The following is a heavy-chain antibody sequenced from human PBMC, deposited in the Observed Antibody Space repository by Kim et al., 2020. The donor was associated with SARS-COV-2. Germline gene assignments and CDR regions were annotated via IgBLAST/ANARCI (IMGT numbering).Heavy chain of an antibody. CDR2: IIPLLGVV. V-gene: IGHV1-69*04. J-gene: IGHJ6*02. CDR3: VRDRGAGAVKYYGMDV. Sequence: SVKVSCKASGDTFNNYAINWVRQAPGQGLEWMGRIIPLLGVVNYAQRGQGRLAITADKSTSTAYMELTNVRSEDTAVFYCVRDRGAGAVKYYGMDVWGQGTTFTVSS. CDR1: GDTFNNYA.